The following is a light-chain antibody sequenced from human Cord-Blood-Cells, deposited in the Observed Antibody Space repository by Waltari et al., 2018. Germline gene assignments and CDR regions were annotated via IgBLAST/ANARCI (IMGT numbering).Light chain of an antibody. J-gene: IGLJ1*01. V-gene: IGLV2-11*01. CDR1: SSDVGGYNY. Sequence: QSALTQPRSVSGSPGQSVTISRPGTSSDVGGYNYVSWYQQHPGKAPKLMIYDVSKRPSGVPDRFSGSKSGNTASLTISGLQAEDEADYYCCSYAGSYVFGTGTKVTVL. CDR3: CSYAGSYV. CDR2: DVS.